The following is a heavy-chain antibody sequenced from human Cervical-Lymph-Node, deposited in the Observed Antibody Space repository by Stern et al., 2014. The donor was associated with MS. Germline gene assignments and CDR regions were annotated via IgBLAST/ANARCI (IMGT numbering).Heavy chain of an antibody. CDR2: IFSGGST. Sequence: EAQLVESGGGLIQPGGSLRLSCAASGFTVSTNYMSWVRQAPGKGLEWISVIFSGGSTYYADSVKGRFTISRDNSRNTMFLQMNSLRRDDTAVYYCARGQQRLSWGQGTLVTVSS. CDR1: GFTVSTNY. D-gene: IGHD6-13*01. J-gene: IGHJ1*01. CDR3: ARGQQRLS. V-gene: IGHV3-53*01.